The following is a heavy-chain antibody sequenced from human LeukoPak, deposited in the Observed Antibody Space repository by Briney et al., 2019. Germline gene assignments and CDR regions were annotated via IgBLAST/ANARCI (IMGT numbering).Heavy chain of an antibody. Sequence: SETLSLTCAVYGGSFSGYYWSWIRQPPGKGLEWIGDINHSGSTNYNPSLKSRVTISVDTSKNQFSLKLSSVTAADTAVYYCARGNTDNYYYDSSGPHYYFDYWGQGTLVTVSS. CDR2: INHSGST. V-gene: IGHV4-34*01. CDR3: ARGNTDNYYYDSSGPHYYFDY. D-gene: IGHD3-22*01. J-gene: IGHJ4*02. CDR1: GGSFSGYY.